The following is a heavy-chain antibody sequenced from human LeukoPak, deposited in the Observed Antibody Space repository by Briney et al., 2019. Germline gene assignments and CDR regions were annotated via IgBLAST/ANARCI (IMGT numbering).Heavy chain of an antibody. CDR2: ISGNGANT. D-gene: IGHD3-22*01. V-gene: IGHV3-23*01. J-gene: IGHJ5*02. CDR3: AKGGVVNWFDP. CDR1: GFTFSPYS. Sequence: GGSLRLSCAAASGFTFSPYSMTWVRQGPGKGLEWASTISGNGANTYYGDSVKGRFTISRDNSNNTLYLQMNSLRVDDTAVYYCAKGGVVNWFDPWGQGTLVTVSS.